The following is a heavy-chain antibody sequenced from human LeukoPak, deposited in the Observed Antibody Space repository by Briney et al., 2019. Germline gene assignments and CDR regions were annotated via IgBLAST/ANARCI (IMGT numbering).Heavy chain of an antibody. Sequence: PWGSLRLSGGASGFSVNTNYMSWVRQAPGKGLEWVSVTNSGGNTYYADSVKGRFTISRDNSKNTLYLQLNSLRAEDTAVYYCARDSELRGQGTLVTVSS. D-gene: IGHD1-26*01. CDR3: ARDSEL. V-gene: IGHV3-66*01. CDR2: TNSGGNT. J-gene: IGHJ4*02. CDR1: GFSVNTNY.